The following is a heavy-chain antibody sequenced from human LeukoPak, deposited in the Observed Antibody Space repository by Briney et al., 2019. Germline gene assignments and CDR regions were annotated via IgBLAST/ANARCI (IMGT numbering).Heavy chain of an antibody. CDR1: GYTFTGYY. CDR3: ARGPTYYDFWSGYFYLDP. Sequence: GASVKVSCKASGYTFTGYYMHWVRQAPGQGLEWMGWINPNSGGTNYAQKLQGRVTMTRDTSISTAYMELSRLRSDDTAVYYCARGPTYYDFWSGYFYLDPWGQGTLVTVSS. V-gene: IGHV1-2*02. J-gene: IGHJ5*02. CDR2: INPNSGGT. D-gene: IGHD3-3*01.